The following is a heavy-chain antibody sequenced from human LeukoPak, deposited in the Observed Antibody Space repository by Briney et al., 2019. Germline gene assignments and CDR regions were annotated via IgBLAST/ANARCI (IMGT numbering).Heavy chain of an antibody. D-gene: IGHD5-18*01. CDR3: ARDSYNYGSGSLDY. V-gene: IGHV4-39*07. CDR1: GGSISSSSYY. CDR2: LYYSGST. J-gene: IGHJ4*02. Sequence: SETLSLTCTVSGGSISSSSYYWAWIRQPPGKGLEWIGTLYYSGSTYYNPSLTSRVTISVDTSKNQFSLKLNSVTAADTAIYYCARDSYNYGSGSLDYWGRGTLVTVSS.